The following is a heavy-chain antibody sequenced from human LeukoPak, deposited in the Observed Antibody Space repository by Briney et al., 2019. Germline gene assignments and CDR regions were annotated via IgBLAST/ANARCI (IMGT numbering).Heavy chain of an antibody. J-gene: IGHJ4*02. CDR1: GYTLTELS. Sequence: ASVKVSCKVSGYTLTELSMHWVRQAPGKGLEWMGGFNREDGETIYAQKFKGRVTMTEDTSTDTAYMELSSLRSEDTAVDYCATAPAYYYDSSGYYGVYPWYWGQGTLVTVSS. CDR3: ATAPAYYYDSSGYYGVYPWY. CDR2: FNREDGET. D-gene: IGHD3-22*01. V-gene: IGHV1-24*01.